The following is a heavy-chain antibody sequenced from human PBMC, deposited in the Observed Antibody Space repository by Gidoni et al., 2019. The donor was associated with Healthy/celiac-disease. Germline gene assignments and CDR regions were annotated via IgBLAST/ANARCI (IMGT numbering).Heavy chain of an antibody. J-gene: IGHJ6*02. V-gene: IGHV3-7*01. D-gene: IGHD3-3*01. CDR2: IKQDGSEK. CDR1: GFTFSSYW. Sequence: EVQLVESGGGLVQPGGSLRLSCAASGFTFSSYWMSWVRQAPGKGLEWVANIKQDGSEKYYVDSVKGRFTNSRDNAKNSLYLQMNSLRAEDTAVYYCARDTYYDFWSGQTYYYYGMDVWGQGTTVTVSS. CDR3: ARDTYYDFWSGQTYYYYGMDV.